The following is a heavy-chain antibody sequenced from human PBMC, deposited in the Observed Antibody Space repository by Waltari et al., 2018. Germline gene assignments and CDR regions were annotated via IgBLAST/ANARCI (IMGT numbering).Heavy chain of an antibody. D-gene: IGHD6-13*01. CDR2: IIPILGIA. CDR1: GGTFSSYA. CDR3: ARDSYSSSGPQGFDY. V-gene: IGHV1-69*04. J-gene: IGHJ4*02. Sequence: QVQLVQSGAEVKKPGSSVKVSCKASGGTFSSYAISWVRQAPGQGLEWMGGIIPILGIANSAQKFQGRVTITADESTSTAYMELSSLSSEDTAVYYCARDSYSSSGPQGFDYWGQGTLVTVSS.